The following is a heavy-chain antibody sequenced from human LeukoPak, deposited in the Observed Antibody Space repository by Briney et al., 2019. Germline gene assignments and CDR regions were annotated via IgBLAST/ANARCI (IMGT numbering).Heavy chain of an antibody. CDR2: ISASGDST. D-gene: IGHD1-1*01. J-gene: IGHJ4*02. V-gene: IGHV3-23*01. CDR3: ARYIRSPLYCFDY. Sequence: GGSLRLSCAASGFTFSSYAMSWARQAPGKGLEWVSTISASGDSTYYADSVKGRFTISRDISRNTLYVQMNSLRAKDTAVYYCARYIRSPLYCFDYWGQGTLVTVSS. CDR1: GFTFSSYA.